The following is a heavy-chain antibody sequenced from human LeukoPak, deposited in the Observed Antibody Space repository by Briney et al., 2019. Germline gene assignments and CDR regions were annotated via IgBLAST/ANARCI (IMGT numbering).Heavy chain of an antibody. D-gene: IGHD3-10*01. CDR2: IYHSGST. Sequence: SETLSLTCTVSGYSISSGYYWGWIRQPPGKGLEWIGSIYHSGSTYYNPSLKSRVTISVDTSKNQFSLKLSSVTAADTAVYYCARHSVLLWFGELLYPYFDYWGQGTLVTVSS. V-gene: IGHV4-38-2*02. CDR1: GYSISSGYY. J-gene: IGHJ4*02. CDR3: ARHSVLLWFGELLYPYFDY.